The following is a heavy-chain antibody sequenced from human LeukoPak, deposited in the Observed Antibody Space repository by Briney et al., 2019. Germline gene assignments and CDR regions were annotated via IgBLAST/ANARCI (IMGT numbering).Heavy chain of an antibody. Sequence: PGGSLRLSCAASGFTVSSNYMSWVRQAPGKGLEWVSVIYSGGSTYYADSVKGRFTISRDNSKNTLYLQMNSLRAEDTAVYYCARGGGGYDSSGYYHVRFDYWGQGTLVTVSS. D-gene: IGHD3-22*01. CDR3: ARGGGGYDSSGYYHVRFDY. CDR1: GFTVSSNY. CDR2: IYSGGST. J-gene: IGHJ4*02. V-gene: IGHV3-66*01.